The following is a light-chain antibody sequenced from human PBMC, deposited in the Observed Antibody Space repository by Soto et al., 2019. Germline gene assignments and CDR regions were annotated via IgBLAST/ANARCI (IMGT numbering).Light chain of an antibody. CDR1: QSVTSN. CDR2: GAS. V-gene: IGKV3-15*01. CDR3: QQYNSWPLA. J-gene: IGKJ4*01. Sequence: EILMTQSPATLSVSPGERATLSCRASQSVTSNLAWYHQKPGQPPRLLIYGASTRATGIPARFSGSGSGTEFTLTISSLQSEDFATYYCQQYNSWPLAFGGGTKVDI.